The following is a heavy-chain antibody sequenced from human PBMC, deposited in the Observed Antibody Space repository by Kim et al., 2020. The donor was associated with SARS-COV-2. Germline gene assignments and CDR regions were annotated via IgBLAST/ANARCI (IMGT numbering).Heavy chain of an antibody. CDR3: AKEDSYGYYGGKAPDY. D-gene: IGHD5-18*01. J-gene: IGHJ4*02. Sequence: YADSVKGRFTISRDNSKNTLYLQMNSLRAEDTAVYYCAKEDSYGYYGGKAPDYWGQGTLVTVSS. V-gene: IGHV3-30*02.